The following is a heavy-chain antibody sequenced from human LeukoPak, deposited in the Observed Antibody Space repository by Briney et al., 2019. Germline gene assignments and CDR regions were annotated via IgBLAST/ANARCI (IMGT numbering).Heavy chain of an antibody. CDR3: AASVPTYSVEAAAGTYGNSGPFDY. V-gene: IGHV1-46*01. Sequence: ASVKVSCKASGYTFTSYYMHWVRQAPGQGLEWMGIINPSGGSTSYAQKFQGRVTMTRDTSTSTVYMELSSLRSEDTAVYYCAASVPTYSVEAAAGTYGNSGPFDYWGQGTLVTVSS. J-gene: IGHJ4*02. CDR2: INPSGGST. CDR1: GYTFTSYY. D-gene: IGHD6-13*01.